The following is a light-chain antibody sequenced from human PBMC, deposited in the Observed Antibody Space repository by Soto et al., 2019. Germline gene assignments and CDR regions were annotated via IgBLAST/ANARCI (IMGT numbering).Light chain of an antibody. Sequence: DIVMTQSPLSLPVTPGEPASISCRSSQSLLHGSGYNYLDWYLQKPGQSPQLLIYLGSNRASGVPDRCSGSGSGTDFTLKISRVEAEDVGVYYCMQALQTPYTFGQGTKLEI. J-gene: IGKJ2*01. V-gene: IGKV2-28*01. CDR1: QSLLHGSGYNY. CDR3: MQALQTPYT. CDR2: LGS.